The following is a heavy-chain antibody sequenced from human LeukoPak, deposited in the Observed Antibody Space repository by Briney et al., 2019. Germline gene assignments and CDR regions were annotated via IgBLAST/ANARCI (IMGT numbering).Heavy chain of an antibody. J-gene: IGHJ4*02. D-gene: IGHD3-10*01. Sequence: ASVKVSCKASGYTFTSYGISWVRQAPGQGLEWMGWISACNGNTNYAQKLQGRVTMTTDTSTSTAYMQLRSLRSDDTAVYYRARDNNMVRGVRLFGYWGQGTLVTVSS. CDR3: ARDNNMVRGVRLFGY. CDR2: ISACNGNT. V-gene: IGHV1-18*01. CDR1: GYTFTSYG.